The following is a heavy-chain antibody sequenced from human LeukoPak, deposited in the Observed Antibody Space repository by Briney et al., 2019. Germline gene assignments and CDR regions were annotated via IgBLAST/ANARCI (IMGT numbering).Heavy chain of an antibody. V-gene: IGHV1-2*02. CDR2: INPNSGDT. J-gene: IGHJ4*02. Sequence: ASVKVSCKASGYTFSGYYMHWVRQAPGQGLEWMGWINPNSGDTNSAQRFQGKVTMTRDTSISTAYMELSRLRSDDTAVYYCANSPYYYDSSGNYYYFEYWGQGTLVTVSS. CDR1: GYTFSGYY. CDR3: ANSPYYYDSSGNYYYFEY. D-gene: IGHD3-22*01.